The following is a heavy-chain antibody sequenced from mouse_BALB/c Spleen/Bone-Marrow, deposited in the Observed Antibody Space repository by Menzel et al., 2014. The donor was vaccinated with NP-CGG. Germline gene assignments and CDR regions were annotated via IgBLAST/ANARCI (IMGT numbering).Heavy chain of an antibody. J-gene: IGHJ2*01. D-gene: IGHD4-1*01. CDR3: ARPLTGAYFDY. CDR1: GFAFSSYD. V-gene: IGHV5-9*02. CDR2: ISSGGSYT. Sequence: EVKLVESGGGLVKPGGSLKLSCAASGFAFSSYDMSWVRQTPEKRLEWVATISSGGSYTYYPDSVKGRFTISRDNARNTLYLQMSSLGSEGTALYYCARPLTGAYFDYWGQGTTLTVSS.